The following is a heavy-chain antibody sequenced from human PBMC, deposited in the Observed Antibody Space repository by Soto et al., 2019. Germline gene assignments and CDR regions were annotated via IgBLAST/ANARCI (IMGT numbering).Heavy chain of an antibody. J-gene: IGHJ6*02. CDR1: GLSISSSSYY. Sequence: PSETLSLTCTPSGLSISSSSYYWGCIRQPPWKGLEWIGSIYYSGSTYYNPSLKSRVTLSVDTSKNQFSLKLSSVNAADTAVYYCASLSAGSSGVYYYYGMDVWGQGATVTVSS. CDR3: ASLSAGSSGVYYYYGMDV. CDR2: IYYSGST. V-gene: IGHV4-39*01. D-gene: IGHD6-6*01.